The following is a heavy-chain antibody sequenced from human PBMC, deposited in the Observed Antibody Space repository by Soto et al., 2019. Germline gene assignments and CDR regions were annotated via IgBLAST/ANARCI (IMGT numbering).Heavy chain of an antibody. Sequence: SETLSLTCTVSVGSVSGHSWVWIRQPAGKGLEWIGHIYPSGSTSYNPSLRSRVTMSLDTSTNKIFLNLTSVTAADTAVFYCVRGRSYSVYDFWGPGTLVTVSS. J-gene: IGHJ4*02. CDR3: VRGRSYSVYDF. D-gene: IGHD5-12*01. V-gene: IGHV4-4*07. CDR2: IYPSGST. CDR1: VGSVSGHS.